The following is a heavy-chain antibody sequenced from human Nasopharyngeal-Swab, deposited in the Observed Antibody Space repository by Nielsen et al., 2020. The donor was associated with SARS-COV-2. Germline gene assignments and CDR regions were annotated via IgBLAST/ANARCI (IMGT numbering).Heavy chain of an antibody. V-gene: IGHV4-31*03. J-gene: IGHJ4*02. CDR2: IYYSGST. D-gene: IGHD3-3*01. CDR3: ARAGTIFGVVIIHFDY. CDR1: GGSISSGGYY. Sequence: SETLSLTRTVSGGSISSGGYYWSWIRQHPGKGLEWIGYIYYSGSTYYNPSLKSRVTISVDTSKNQFSLKLSSVTAADTAVYYCARAGTIFGVVIIHFDYWGQGTLVTVSS.